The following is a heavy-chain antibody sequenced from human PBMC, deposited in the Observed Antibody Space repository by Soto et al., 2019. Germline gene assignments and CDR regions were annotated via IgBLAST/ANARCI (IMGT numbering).Heavy chain of an antibody. J-gene: IGHJ6*02. V-gene: IGHV4-39*01. CDR2: IYYSGST. D-gene: IGHD3-22*01. Sequence: SETLSLTCTVSGGSISSSSYYWGWIRQPPGKGLEWIGSIYYSGSTYYNQSLKSRVTISVDTSKNQFSLKLSSVTAADTAVYYCARRLYYDSSGFEGGGMDVWGQGTTVTVSS. CDR1: GGSISSSSYY. CDR3: ARRLYYDSSGFEGGGMDV.